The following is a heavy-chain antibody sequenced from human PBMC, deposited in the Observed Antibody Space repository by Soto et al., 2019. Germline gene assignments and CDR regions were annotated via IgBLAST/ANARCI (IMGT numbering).Heavy chain of an antibody. CDR1: GFTFSSYS. D-gene: IGHD6-19*01. Sequence: EVQLVESGGGLVQPGGSLRLSCAASGFTFSSYSMNWVRQAPGKGLEWVSYISSSSSTIYYADYVKGRFTISRDNAKNSLYLQMNSLRAEDTAVYYCARAEKWGIAVAGTGVDYWGQGTLVTVSS. CDR2: ISSSSSTI. CDR3: ARAEKWGIAVAGTGVDY. J-gene: IGHJ4*02. V-gene: IGHV3-48*01.